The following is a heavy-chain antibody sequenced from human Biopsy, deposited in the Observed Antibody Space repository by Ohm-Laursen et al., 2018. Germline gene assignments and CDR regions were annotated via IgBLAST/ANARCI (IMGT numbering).Heavy chain of an antibody. V-gene: IGHV1-2*02. CDR1: RDAFLGYY. CDR3: ARDLLEWSLPS. D-gene: IGHD3-3*01. CDR2: IYPNSGDT. Sequence: SVKVSCKASRDAFLGYYLHWVQQAPGQGLEWMGSIYPNSGDTDFAQKFQGRVSMTRDTSVSTAYLELSSLRSDDTAIYYCARDLLEWSLPSWGQGTLVTVSS. J-gene: IGHJ4*02.